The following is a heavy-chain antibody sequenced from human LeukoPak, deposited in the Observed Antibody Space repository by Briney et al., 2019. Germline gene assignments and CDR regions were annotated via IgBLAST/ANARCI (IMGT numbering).Heavy chain of an antibody. V-gene: IGHV4-39*01. Sequence: SETLSLTCTVSGGSLRRTGYCWGWIRQPPGKGLEWIGSIYHNGSTCNNPSLKSRVILSVDASKNQFSLKLSSVTAADTAVYYCARLVGHDFWSGYRSVDPWGQGTLVTVSS. D-gene: IGHD3-3*01. CDR3: ARLVGHDFWSGYRSVDP. CDR1: GGSLRRTGYC. J-gene: IGHJ5*02. CDR2: IYHNGST.